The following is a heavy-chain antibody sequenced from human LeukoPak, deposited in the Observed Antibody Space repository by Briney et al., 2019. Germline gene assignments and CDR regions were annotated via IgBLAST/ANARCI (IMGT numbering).Heavy chain of an antibody. CDR1: GYSISSGYY. Sequence: SETLSLTCTVSGYSISSGYYWGWIRQPPGKGLEWIGSIYHSGSTYYNPSLKSRVTISVDTSKNQFSLQLSSVTAADTAVYYCASPRGRIAAAGLDAFDIWGQGTMVTVSS. CDR2: IYHSGST. CDR3: ASPRGRIAAAGLDAFDI. V-gene: IGHV4-38-2*02. D-gene: IGHD6-13*01. J-gene: IGHJ3*02.